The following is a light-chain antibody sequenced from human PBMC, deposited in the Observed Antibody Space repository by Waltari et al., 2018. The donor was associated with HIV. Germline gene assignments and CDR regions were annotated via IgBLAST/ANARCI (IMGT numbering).Light chain of an antibody. J-gene: IGLJ2*01. V-gene: IGLV1-44*01. CDR1: SSNIGSNT. CDR3: AAWDDSLNAVV. Sequence: QSVLNQPPSASGTPGQSVTIACSGSSSNIGSNTVNWYQQLPGTAPKLLIYSNNQRPSGVPDRFSGSKSGTSASLAISGLQSEDEADYYCAAWDDSLNAVVFGGGTKLTVL. CDR2: SNN.